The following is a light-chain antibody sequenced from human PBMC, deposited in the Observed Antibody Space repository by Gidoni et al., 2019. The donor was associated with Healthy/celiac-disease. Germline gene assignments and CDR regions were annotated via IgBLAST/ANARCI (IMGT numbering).Light chain of an antibody. CDR3: QKYNSASCT. CDR1: QGISNY. V-gene: IGKV1-27*01. Sequence: DLQMPPSPSSLSASVGDRVTITCRASQGISNYLAWYQQKPGKVPKLLIYAASTLQSGVPSRFSGSGSGTDFTLTISSLQPEDVATYYCQKYNSASCTFGGGTKVEIK. CDR2: AAS. J-gene: IGKJ4*01.